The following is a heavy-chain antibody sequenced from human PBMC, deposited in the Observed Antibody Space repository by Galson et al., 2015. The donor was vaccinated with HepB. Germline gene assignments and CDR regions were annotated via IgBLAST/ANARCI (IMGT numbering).Heavy chain of an antibody. J-gene: IGHJ6*02. CDR1: GYTFSSHW. Sequence: SGAEVKKPGESLRISCKGSGYTFSSHWIGWVRQMPGKGLEWMGRIDPSDSYAYYSPSFQGHAVFSADKSISTAYLQWSSLKASDSAVYYCVRRRNSGSGRDGYHHYAMDVWGQGTTVTVSS. V-gene: IGHV5-10-1*01. D-gene: IGHD3-10*01. CDR2: IDPSDSYA. CDR3: VRRRNSGSGRDGYHHYAMDV.